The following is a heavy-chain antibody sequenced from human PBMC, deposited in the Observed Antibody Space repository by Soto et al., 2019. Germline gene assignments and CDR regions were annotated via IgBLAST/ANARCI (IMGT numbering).Heavy chain of an antibody. CDR2: IYYSGST. J-gene: IGHJ3*02. V-gene: IGHV4-59*01. Sequence: PSETLSLTCTVSGGSISSYYWSWIRQPPGKGLEWIGYIYYSGSTNHNPSLKSRVTISVDTSKNQFSLKLSSVTAADTAVYYCARSWDDFWSGSAFDIWGQGTMVTVSS. CDR3: ARSWDDFWSGSAFDI. D-gene: IGHD3-3*01. CDR1: GGSISSYY.